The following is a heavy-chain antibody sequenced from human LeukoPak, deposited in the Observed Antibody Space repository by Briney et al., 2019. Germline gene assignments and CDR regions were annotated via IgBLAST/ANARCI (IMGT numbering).Heavy chain of an antibody. D-gene: IGHD2-2*01. CDR3: ARCCSSASCYVPYFDY. CDR2: ISSSGNII. Sequence: GGSLRLSCAASGFTFSSYEMNWVRQAPGKGLEWVSYISSSGNIIYYADSVKGRFTISRDNAKNSLYLQMNSLRADDTAVYYCARCCSSASCYVPYFDYWGQGTLVTVSS. CDR1: GFTFSSYE. V-gene: IGHV3-48*03. J-gene: IGHJ4*02.